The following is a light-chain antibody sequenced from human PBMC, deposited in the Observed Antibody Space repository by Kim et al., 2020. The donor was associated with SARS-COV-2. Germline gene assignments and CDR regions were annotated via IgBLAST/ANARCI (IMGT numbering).Light chain of an antibody. Sequence: YELTQPPSVSVSPGQAASITCSGDKLEEKFASWFQQKPGQSPVLVIYEDTKRPSGIPERISGSTSGNTATLTISGTQAMDEADYYCQTWDSSTVVFGGG. CDR2: EDT. J-gene: IGLJ3*02. V-gene: IGLV3-1*01. CDR3: QTWDSSTVV. CDR1: KLEEKF.